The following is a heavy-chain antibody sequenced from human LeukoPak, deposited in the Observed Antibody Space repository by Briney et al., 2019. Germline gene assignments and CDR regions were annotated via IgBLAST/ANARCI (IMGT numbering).Heavy chain of an antibody. Sequence: GGSLRLSCAASGFTFSSYPMSWVRQAPGKGLQWVSAISNGGGSAYYADSVKGRFTISRDNSKNTLYLQMNSLRAEDTAVYYCAKGQHSNYYYFDYWGQGTLVTVSS. J-gene: IGHJ4*02. CDR2: ISNGGGSA. V-gene: IGHV3-23*01. CDR1: GFTFSSYP. D-gene: IGHD4-11*01. CDR3: AKGQHSNYYYFDY.